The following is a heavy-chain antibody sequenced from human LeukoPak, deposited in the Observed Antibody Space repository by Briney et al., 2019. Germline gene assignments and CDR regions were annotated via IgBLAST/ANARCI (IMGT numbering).Heavy chain of an antibody. J-gene: IGHJ4*02. V-gene: IGHV5-51*01. CDR2: IYPGDSDT. CDR3: ARLNLVVAIDY. D-gene: IGHD3-22*01. Sequence: GESLKISFKGSGYRFTNYWIGWVRQMPGKGLEWMGIIYPGDSDTRYSPSFQGQVTISVDKSISTAYLQWSSLKASDTAMYYCARLNLVVAIDYWGQGTLVTVSS. CDR1: GYRFTNYW.